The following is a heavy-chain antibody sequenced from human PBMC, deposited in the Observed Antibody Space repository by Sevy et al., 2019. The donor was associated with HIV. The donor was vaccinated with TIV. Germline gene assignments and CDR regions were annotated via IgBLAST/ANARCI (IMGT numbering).Heavy chain of an antibody. Sequence: GGSLRLSCAASGFTFSSYSMNWVRQAPGKGLEWVSYISISSSTIYYADSVKGRFTISRDNAKNSLYLQMNSLRAEDTAVYYCARESIADLDYWGQGTLVTVSS. CDR2: ISISSSTI. CDR1: GFTFSSYS. CDR3: ARESIADLDY. D-gene: IGHD6-6*01. V-gene: IGHV3-48*01. J-gene: IGHJ4*02.